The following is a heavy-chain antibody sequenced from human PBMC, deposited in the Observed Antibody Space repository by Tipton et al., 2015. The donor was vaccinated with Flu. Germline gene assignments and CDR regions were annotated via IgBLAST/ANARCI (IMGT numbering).Heavy chain of an antibody. CDR2: IRYDGSNK. CDR3: AKDPSWQLVSEYLQN. V-gene: IGHV3-30*02. D-gene: IGHD6-13*01. Sequence: SLRLSCAAFGFTFSSYGMHWVRQAPGKGLEWVAFIRYDGSNKYYADSVKGRFTISRDNSKNTVYLQMNSLRAEDTAVYYCAKDPSWQLVSEYLQNWGQGTLVSVSS. J-gene: IGHJ1*01. CDR1: GFTFSSYG.